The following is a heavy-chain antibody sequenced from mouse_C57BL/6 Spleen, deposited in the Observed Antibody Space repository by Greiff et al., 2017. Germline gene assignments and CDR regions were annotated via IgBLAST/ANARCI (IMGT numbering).Heavy chain of an antibody. CDR1: GYTFTSYG. J-gene: IGHJ2*01. CDR3: VLRLDY. V-gene: IGHV1-81*01. Sequence: QVQLQQSGAELARPGASVKLSCTASGYTFTSYGISWVKQRTGQGLEWIGEIYTRSGNTYYNEKFKGKATLTADKSSSTAYMELLSLTSEDSAVYFCVLRLDYWGQGTTLTVSS. D-gene: IGHD1-2*01. CDR2: IYTRSGNT.